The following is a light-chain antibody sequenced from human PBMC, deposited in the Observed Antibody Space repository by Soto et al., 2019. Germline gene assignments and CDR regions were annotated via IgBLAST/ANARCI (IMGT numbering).Light chain of an antibody. CDR1: QTISSH. Sequence: DIQITHSPSSLSASVGDRFIITCRASQTISSHLNWYQQKPGKAPNLLVYAASSLQSGVPSRFTGSGSGTDFTLTISSLQPEDFAAYYCQQSYSTPFTFGPGTKVDIK. J-gene: IGKJ3*01. CDR3: QQSYSTPFT. CDR2: AAS. V-gene: IGKV1-39*01.